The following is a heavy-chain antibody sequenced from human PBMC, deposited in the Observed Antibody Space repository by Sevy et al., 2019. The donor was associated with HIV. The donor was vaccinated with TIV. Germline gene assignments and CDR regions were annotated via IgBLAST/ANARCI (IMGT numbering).Heavy chain of an antibody. Sequence: GGSLRLSCAASGFTFDDYGMSWVRQAPGKGLEWVSGINWNAGSTGYADSVKGRFTISRDNAKNSLYVQMNSLRAEDTALYYCARSREPYCGDDCYSAFDIWGQGTMVTVSS. CDR3: ARSREPYCGDDCYSAFDI. J-gene: IGHJ3*02. D-gene: IGHD2-21*02. CDR1: GFTFDDYG. CDR2: INWNAGST. V-gene: IGHV3-20*04.